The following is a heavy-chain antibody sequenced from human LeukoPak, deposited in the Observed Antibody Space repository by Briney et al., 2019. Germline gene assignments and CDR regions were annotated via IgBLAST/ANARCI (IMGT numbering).Heavy chain of an antibody. CDR3: AKAPERLIFAC. Sequence: PGGSLRLSCTASGFTVIRNYISCDRQAPGKGLEWVSVIYSGGSTYYADSVKGRFTISRHNSENTLYLQMNSLRAEDTAVYYCAKAPERLIFACRGQGTLVTVSS. CDR1: GFTVIRNY. J-gene: IGHJ4*02. D-gene: IGHD6-25*01. V-gene: IGHV3-53*04. CDR2: IYSGGST.